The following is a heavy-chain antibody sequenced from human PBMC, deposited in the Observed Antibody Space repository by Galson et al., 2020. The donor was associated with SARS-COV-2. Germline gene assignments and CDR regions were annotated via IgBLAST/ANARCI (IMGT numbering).Heavy chain of an antibody. D-gene: IGHD6-19*01. CDR2: VLNSGTT. J-gene: IGHJ5*02. CDR3: ACDAPNSGCYNWFDP. Sequence: SETLSLTCTVSGGPIRSSTYYWGWTRQPPGKGLEWIGSVLNSGTTHYSPSLQSRVTISVDTSKNQFSLNLNSVTAADTAMYYCACDAPNSGCYNWFDPWGQGTLVTVSS. V-gene: IGHV4-39*07. CDR1: GGPIRSSTYY.